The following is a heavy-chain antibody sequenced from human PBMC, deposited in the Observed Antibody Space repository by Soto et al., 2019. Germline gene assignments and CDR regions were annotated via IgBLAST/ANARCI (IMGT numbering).Heavy chain of an antibody. D-gene: IGHD3-10*01. Sequence: PCATWSLNCTFSGSSINGRSCNGGWTRQPPGQGREWIGSMFYGVSTYYNPSLKCRVTVSVDTSKNRFSLKLRAVTAADTAVYYCARDIGSYAYGEGYWGQG. CDR1: GSSINGRSCN. J-gene: IGHJ4*02. V-gene: IGHV4-39*02. CDR2: MFYGVST. CDR3: ARDIGSYAYGEGY.